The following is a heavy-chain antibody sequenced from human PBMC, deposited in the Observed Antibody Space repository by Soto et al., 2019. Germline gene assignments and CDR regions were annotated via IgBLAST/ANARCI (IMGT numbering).Heavy chain of an antibody. CDR1: GGSISSRGYS. V-gene: IGHV4-61*08. D-gene: IGHD3-10*01. Sequence: SETLSLTCAVSGGSISSRGYSSSWIRQPPGKGLEWIGYIYYSGSTNYTPSLKSRVTISVDTSKNQFSLKLSSVTAADTDVYYCARVMVRGVIDYWGQGTLVTVSS. J-gene: IGHJ4*02. CDR2: IYYSGST. CDR3: ARVMVRGVIDY.